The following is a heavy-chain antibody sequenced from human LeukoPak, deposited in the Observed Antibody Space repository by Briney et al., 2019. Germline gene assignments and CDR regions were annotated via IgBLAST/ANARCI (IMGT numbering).Heavy chain of an antibody. CDR1: GFTFSSYW. J-gene: IGHJ4*02. V-gene: IGHV3-74*01. Sequence: GGSLRLSCAASGFTFSSYWMHWVRQAPGKGLGWVSRINSDGSSTSYADSVRGRFSISRDNAKNTLYLQMNSLRAEDTGVYYCARGLFGYASSLGYWGQGTLVTVSA. D-gene: IGHD3-10*02. CDR3: ARGLFGYASSLGY. CDR2: INSDGSST.